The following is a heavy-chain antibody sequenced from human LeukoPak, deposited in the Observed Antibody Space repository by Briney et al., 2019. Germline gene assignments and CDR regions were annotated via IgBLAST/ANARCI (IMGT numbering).Heavy chain of an antibody. J-gene: IGHJ4*02. D-gene: IGHD2-2*01. CDR3: ARGYYSSTSCELDY. V-gene: IGHV1-2*02. CDR2: INPNTGGT. Sequence: ASVKVSCKASGYILTTYYMHWLRQAPGQGLEWMGSINPNTGGTNYAQNFQGRVTMTRDTSISTAYMEVSRLRSDDTAVYYCARGYYSSTSCELDYWGQGTLATVSS. CDR1: GYILTTYY.